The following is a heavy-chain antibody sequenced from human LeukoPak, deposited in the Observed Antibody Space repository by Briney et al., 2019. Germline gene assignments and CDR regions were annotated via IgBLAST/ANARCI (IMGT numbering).Heavy chain of an antibody. D-gene: IGHD5-18*01. CDR1: GGSISGYY. Sequence: PSETLSLTCTVSGGSISGYYWSWIRQPPGKGLEWIGYIYYSGSTNYNPSLKSRVTISVDTSKNQFSLKLSSVTAADTAVYYCARSLYSYGYGPFDYWGQGTLVTVSS. J-gene: IGHJ4*02. V-gene: IGHV4-59*01. CDR2: IYYSGST. CDR3: ARSLYSYGYGPFDY.